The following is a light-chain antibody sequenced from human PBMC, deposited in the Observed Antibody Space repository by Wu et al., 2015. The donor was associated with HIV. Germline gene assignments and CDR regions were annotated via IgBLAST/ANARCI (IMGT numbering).Light chain of an antibody. CDR3: QQHHESYS. J-gene: IGKJ2*03. V-gene: IGKV3-15*01. CDR1: QSVTGD. CDR2: DVF. Sequence: EIVMTQSPATLSLSPGERATLSCRASQSVTGDLSWYQQKPGQTPRLLIYDVFKRASGVPARFSGSGSGTEFTLTISSLQSEDFAAYYCQQHHESYSFGQGTKLEIK.